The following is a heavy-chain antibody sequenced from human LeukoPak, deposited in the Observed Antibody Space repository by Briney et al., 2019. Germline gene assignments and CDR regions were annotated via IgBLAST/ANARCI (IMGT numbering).Heavy chain of an antibody. Sequence: GGSLRLSCAAYGFTFSSYVMHWVRQAPGRGVEWVAFIRYDGTNRYYADSVKGRFTISRDNSKNTLYLQMNSLRAEDTAVYYCAKSTIVGATVDAFDIWGQGTMVTVSS. V-gene: IGHV3-30*02. CDR3: AKSTIVGATVDAFDI. CDR2: IRYDGTNR. J-gene: IGHJ3*02. CDR1: GFTFSSYV. D-gene: IGHD1-26*01.